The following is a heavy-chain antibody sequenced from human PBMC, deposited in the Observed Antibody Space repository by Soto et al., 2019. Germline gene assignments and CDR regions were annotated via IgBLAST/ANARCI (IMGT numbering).Heavy chain of an antibody. Sequence: PGGSLRLSCAASGFTFSSYAMHWVRQAPGKGLEWVAVISYDGSNKYYADSVKGRFTISRDNSKNTLYLQMNSLRAEDTAVYYCARGDYHDNSGPFSDAFDVWGQGTMVTVS. V-gene: IGHV3-30-3*01. CDR1: GFTFSSYA. J-gene: IGHJ3*01. CDR2: ISYDGSNK. D-gene: IGHD3-22*01. CDR3: ARGDYHDNSGPFSDAFDV.